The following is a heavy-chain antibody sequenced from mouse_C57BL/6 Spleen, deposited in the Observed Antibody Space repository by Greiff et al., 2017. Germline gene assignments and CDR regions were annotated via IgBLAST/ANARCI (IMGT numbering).Heavy chain of an antibody. CDR1: GYTFTDSY. Sequence: QVQLQQSGAELVRPGASVKLSCKASGYTFTDSYINWVKQRPGQGLEWIARIYPGSGNTYYNEKFKGKATLTAEKSSSTAYMQLSSLTSEDSAVYFCARGGGYGYFDVWGTGTTVTVSS. CDR3: ARGGGYGYFDV. CDR2: IYPGSGNT. J-gene: IGHJ1*03. V-gene: IGHV1-76*01.